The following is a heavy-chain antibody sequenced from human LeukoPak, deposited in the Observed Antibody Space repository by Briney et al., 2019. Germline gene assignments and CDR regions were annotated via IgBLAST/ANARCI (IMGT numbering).Heavy chain of an antibody. Sequence: PGGSLRLSCVVSGFRFDDYGMHWVRQAPGKGLEWVSGISWSGTTTGYADSVKGRFTISRDSAKNSLYLQMNSLSADDTSIYYCARGPNYGDRVDYLDSWGQGTEVTVSS. J-gene: IGHJ4*02. V-gene: IGHV3-20*04. CDR3: ARGPNYGDRVDYLDS. D-gene: IGHD4/OR15-4a*01. CDR1: GFRFDDYG. CDR2: ISWSGTTT.